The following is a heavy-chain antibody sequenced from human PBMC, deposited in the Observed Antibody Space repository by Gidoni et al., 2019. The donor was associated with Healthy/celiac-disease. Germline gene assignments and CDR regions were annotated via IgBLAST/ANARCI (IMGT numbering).Heavy chain of an antibody. CDR1: GFTFSSYG. Sequence: QVQLVESGGGVVKPGRSLRLSCAASGFTFSSYGMHWVRQAPGKGLEWVAVIWYDGSNKYYADSVKGRFTISRDNSKNTLYLQMNSLRAEDTAVYYCARDQGRDYYDSSGYYYRYFQHWGQGTLVTVSS. CDR3: ARDQGRDYYDSSGYYYRYFQH. D-gene: IGHD3-22*01. J-gene: IGHJ1*01. V-gene: IGHV3-33*01. CDR2: IWYDGSNK.